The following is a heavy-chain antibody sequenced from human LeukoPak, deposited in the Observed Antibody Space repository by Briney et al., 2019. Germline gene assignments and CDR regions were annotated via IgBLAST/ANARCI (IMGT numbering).Heavy chain of an antibody. V-gene: IGHV4-61*01. CDR3: ASFEAAAGRFDY. CDR2: IYYSGST. J-gene: IGHJ4*02. D-gene: IGHD6-13*01. Sequence: PSETLSLTCTVSGGSISSGNYYWSWIRQPPGKGLEWIGYIYYSGSTNYNPSLKSRVTISVDTSKNQFSLKLSSVTAADTAVYYCASFEAAAGRFDYWGQGTLVTVSS. CDR1: GGSISSGNYY.